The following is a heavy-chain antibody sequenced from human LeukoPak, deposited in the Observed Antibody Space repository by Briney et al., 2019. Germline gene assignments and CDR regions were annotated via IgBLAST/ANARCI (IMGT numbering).Heavy chain of an antibody. CDR2: IYHSGST. CDR3: ARGNGSSYFFDY. CDR1: GGSISSSNW. D-gene: IGHD6-6*01. V-gene: IGHV4-4*02. Sequence: AETLSLTCAVSGGSISSSNWWTWVRQPPGKGLEWIGNIYHSGSTKYNPSLKSRVTISVDKSKNQFSLSLSSVTAADTAFYHCARGNGSSYFFDYWGQGTLVTVSS. J-gene: IGHJ4*02.